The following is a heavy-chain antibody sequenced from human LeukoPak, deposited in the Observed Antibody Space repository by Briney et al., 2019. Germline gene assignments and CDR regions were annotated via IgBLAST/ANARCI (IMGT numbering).Heavy chain of an antibody. V-gene: IGHV5-51*01. CDR3: ARRAFGVVPFDF. CDR2: IYPGDSET. Sequence: PGESLKISCKGSGYSFTNYWIGWVRQMPGKGLEYMAIIYPGDSETRYSPSFQGQVTISADKSINTTYLQWSNLKASDTAVYYCARRAFGVVPFDFWGQGTLVSVSS. D-gene: IGHD3-3*01. CDR1: GYSFTNYW. J-gene: IGHJ4*02.